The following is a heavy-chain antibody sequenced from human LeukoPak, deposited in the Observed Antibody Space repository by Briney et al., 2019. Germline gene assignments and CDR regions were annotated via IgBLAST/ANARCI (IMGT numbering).Heavy chain of an antibody. CDR2: IKPGGGER. V-gene: IGHV3-7*01. D-gene: IGHD3-16*01. CDR1: GITLSTYG. Sequence: GGSLRLSCVASGITLSTYGMNWVRHAPGKGLEWVANIKPGGGERYYVDSVKGRFTISRDNAKNSVDLQMNSLRVEDTAVYYCMRGGGDYWGEGTLVSVSS. CDR3: MRGGGDY. J-gene: IGHJ4*02.